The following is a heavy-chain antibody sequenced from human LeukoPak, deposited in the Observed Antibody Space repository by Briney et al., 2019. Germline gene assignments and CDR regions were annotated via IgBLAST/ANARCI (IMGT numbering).Heavy chain of an antibody. CDR1: GFTFDDYA. Sequence: GGSLRLSCAASGFTFDDYAMHWVRQAPGKGLEWVSLISGDGGSTYYADSVKGRFTISRDNSKNSLYLQMNSLRTEDTALYYCAKDRWGLPYYYGSSGAPGDWGQGTLVTVSS. V-gene: IGHV3-43*02. J-gene: IGHJ4*02. D-gene: IGHD3-22*01. CDR2: ISGDGGST. CDR3: AKDRWGLPYYYGSSGAPGD.